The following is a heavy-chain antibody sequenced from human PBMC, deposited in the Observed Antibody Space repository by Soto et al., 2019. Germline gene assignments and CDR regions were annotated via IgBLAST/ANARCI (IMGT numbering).Heavy chain of an antibody. CDR1: GGSIGSSSNY. CDR3: ARLNRGGGSSPSCQVDF. Sequence: PSETLSLTCTVSGGSIGSSSNYWGWIRQPPGKGLEWIGTIYYSGNTYYSPSLKSRVTISVDTSKNQFSLNLSSMTAADTAVYECARLNRGGGSSPSCQVDFWGREHWSPSPQ. D-gene: IGHD2-2*01. V-gene: IGHV4-39*01. J-gene: IGHJ4*02. CDR2: IYYSGNT.